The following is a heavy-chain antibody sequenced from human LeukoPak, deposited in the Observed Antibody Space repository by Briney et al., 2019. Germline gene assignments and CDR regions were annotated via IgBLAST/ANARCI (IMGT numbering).Heavy chain of an antibody. D-gene: IGHD4-17*01. Sequence: GGSLRLSCAASGFTFSSSAMSWVRQAPGKGLEWVSAISNNGGYTYYADSVQGRFTISRDNSKSTLCLQMNSLRAEDTAVYYCARDNRRPHDYGDYDLDYWGQGTLVTVSS. CDR1: GFTFSSSA. J-gene: IGHJ4*02. V-gene: IGHV3-23*01. CDR2: ISNNGGYT. CDR3: ARDNRRPHDYGDYDLDY.